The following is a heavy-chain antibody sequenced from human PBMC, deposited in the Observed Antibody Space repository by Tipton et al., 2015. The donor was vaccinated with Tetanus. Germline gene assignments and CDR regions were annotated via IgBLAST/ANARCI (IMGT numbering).Heavy chain of an antibody. CDR3: ATHLEGGYYYYGMDV. J-gene: IGHJ6*02. CDR1: GGSVSSGSYY. Sequence: TLSLTCTVSGGSVSSGSYYRSWIRQHPGKGLEWIGYIYYSGSTYYNPSLKSRVTISVDTSKNQFSLKLSSVTAADTAVYYCATHLEGGYYYYGMDVWGQGTTVTVSS. CDR2: IYYSGST. V-gene: IGHV4-31*03. D-gene: IGHD2-15*01.